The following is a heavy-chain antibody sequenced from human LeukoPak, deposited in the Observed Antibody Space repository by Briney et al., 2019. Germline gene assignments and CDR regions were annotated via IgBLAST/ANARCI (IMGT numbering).Heavy chain of an antibody. Sequence: GGSLRLSCAGSGFIFRNYAMSWVRQAPGMGLDGVSAISGSGVGTNYADSVKGRFTISRDNSKNTLYMQMNSLRAEDKAVYYCAKNGRDDHDKYFFDFWGQGTQVTVSS. CDR3: AKNGRDDHDKYFFDF. CDR1: GFIFRNYA. V-gene: IGHV3-23*01. CDR2: ISGSGVGT. J-gene: IGHJ4*02. D-gene: IGHD3-9*01.